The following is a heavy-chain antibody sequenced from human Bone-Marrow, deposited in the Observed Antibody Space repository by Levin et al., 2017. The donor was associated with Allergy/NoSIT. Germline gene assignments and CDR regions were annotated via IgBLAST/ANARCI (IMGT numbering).Heavy chain of an antibody. CDR3: VRYSNRYFAY. D-gene: IGHD4-11*01. CDR1: GFTVSSNY. V-gene: IGHV3-53*01. CDR2: IYFDGST. J-gene: IGHJ4*02. Sequence: GGSLRLSCAASGFTVSSNYMNWVRQAPGKGLEWVSVIYFDGSTYYTESVKGRFTISRDNSKNTVYLQMNSLRAEDTAVYFCVRYSNRYFAYWGEGTLVTVSS.